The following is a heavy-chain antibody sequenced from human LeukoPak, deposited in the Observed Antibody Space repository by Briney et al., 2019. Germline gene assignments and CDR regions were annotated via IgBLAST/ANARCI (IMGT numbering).Heavy chain of an antibody. CDR3: ARDYGHYYDSSGTPDY. Sequence: GSLRLSRAASGFTFSSYAMSWVRQAPGKGLEGVSAISGSGGSTYYADSVKGRFTISRDNSKNTLYLRMNSLRAEDTAVYYCARDYGHYYDSSGTPDYWGQGTLVTVSS. J-gene: IGHJ4*02. V-gene: IGHV3-23*01. D-gene: IGHD3-22*01. CDR1: GFTFSSYA. CDR2: ISGSGGST.